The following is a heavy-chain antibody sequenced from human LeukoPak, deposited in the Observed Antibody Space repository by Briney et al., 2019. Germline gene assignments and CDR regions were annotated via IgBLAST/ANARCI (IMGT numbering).Heavy chain of an antibody. CDR3: ARGWSAYCGGDCYQDFDY. CDR1: GFTFISYA. D-gene: IGHD2-21*02. J-gene: IGHJ4*02. CDR2: ISYDGSNK. V-gene: IGHV3-30*01. Sequence: GGSLRLSCAASGFTFISYAMHWVRQAPGKGLEWGAGISYDGSNKYYADSVKGRFTISRDNSKNTLYLQMHSLRAEDTAVYYCARGWSAYCGGDCYQDFDYWGQGTLVTVSS.